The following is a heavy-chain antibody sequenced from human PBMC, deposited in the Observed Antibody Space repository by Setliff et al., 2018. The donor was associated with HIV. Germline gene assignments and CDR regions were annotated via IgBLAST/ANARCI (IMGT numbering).Heavy chain of an antibody. V-gene: IGHV4-39*01. Sequence: PSETLSLTCTVSGGSISSSNYYWGWIRQPPGKGLEWIGAISYSGHIYFNSSLKSRVTIYLDTSKRQLSLRLTSVPAADTAVYYCARHVILLEWLSYFYMDVWGKGATVTVS. CDR1: GGSISSSNYY. CDR2: ISYSGHI. J-gene: IGHJ6*03. CDR3: ARHVILLEWLSYFYMDV. D-gene: IGHD6-19*01.